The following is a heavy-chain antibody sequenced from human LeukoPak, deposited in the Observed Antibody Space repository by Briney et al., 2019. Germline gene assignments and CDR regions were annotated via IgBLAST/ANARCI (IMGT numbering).Heavy chain of an antibody. CDR1: GYTFTGYY. CDR3: ARVPLYGYYYDSSGCPDY. CDR2: INPNSGGT. V-gene: IGHV1-2*02. Sequence: GASVKVSCKASGYTFTGYYMHWVRQAPGQGLEWMGWINPNSGGTNYAQKFQGRVTMSRDTSISTAYMELSRLRSDDTAVYYCARVPLYGYYYDSSGCPDYWGQGTLVTVSS. D-gene: IGHD3-22*01. J-gene: IGHJ4*02.